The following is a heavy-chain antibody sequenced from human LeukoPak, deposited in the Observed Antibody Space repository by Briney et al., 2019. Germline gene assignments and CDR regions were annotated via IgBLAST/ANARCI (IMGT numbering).Heavy chain of an antibody. V-gene: IGHV1-2*02. D-gene: IGHD6-19*01. CDR3: ARASRRGGYSSGREGDFDY. Sequence: GASVKVSFKASGYTFTGYYMHWVRQAPGQGLEWMGWINPNSGGTNYAQKFQGRVTMTRDTSISTAYMELSRLRSDDTAVYYCARASRRGGYSSGREGDFDYWGQGTLVTVSS. CDR2: INPNSGGT. CDR1: GYTFTGYY. J-gene: IGHJ4*02.